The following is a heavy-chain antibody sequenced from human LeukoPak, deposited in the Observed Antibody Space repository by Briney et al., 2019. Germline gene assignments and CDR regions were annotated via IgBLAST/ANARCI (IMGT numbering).Heavy chain of an antibody. V-gene: IGHV4-34*01. CDR1: GGSFSGYY. Sequence: SETLSLTCTVYGGSFSGYYWSWIRQPPGKGLEWIGEINHSGSTNYNPSLKSRVTISVDTSKNQFSLKLSSVTAADTAVYYCARVRRWLRSLHFDYWGQGTLVTVSS. CDR2: INHSGST. D-gene: IGHD5-12*01. CDR3: ARVRRWLRSLHFDY. J-gene: IGHJ4*02.